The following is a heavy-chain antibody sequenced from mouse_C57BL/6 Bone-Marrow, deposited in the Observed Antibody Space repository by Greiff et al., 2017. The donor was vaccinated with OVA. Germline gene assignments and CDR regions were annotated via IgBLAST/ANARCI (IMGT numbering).Heavy chain of an antibody. V-gene: IGHV14-4*01. CDR2: IDPENGDT. J-gene: IGHJ4*01. D-gene: IGHD2-1*01. CDR3: TSLLFPMDY. Sequence: VQLQQSGAELVRPGASVKLSCTASGFNIKDDYMHWVKQRPEQGLEWIGWIDPENGDTEYASKFQGKATITADPSSNTAYLQLSSLTSEDTAVYYCTSLLFPMDYWGQGTSVTVSS. CDR1: GFNIKDDY.